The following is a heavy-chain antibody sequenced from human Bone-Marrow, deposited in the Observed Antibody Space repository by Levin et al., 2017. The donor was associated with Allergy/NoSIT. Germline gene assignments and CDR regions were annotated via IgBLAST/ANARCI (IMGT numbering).Heavy chain of an antibody. CDR3: ARFYYGSGSYYTPMGWFDP. CDR1: GGSISSYY. Sequence: TASETLSLTCTVSGGSISSYYWSWIRQPPGKGLEWIGYIYYSGSTNYNPSLKSRVTISVDTSKNQFSLKLSSVTAADTAVYYCARFYYGSGSYYTPMGWFDPWGQGTLVTVSS. CDR2: IYYSGST. D-gene: IGHD3-10*01. V-gene: IGHV4-59*01. J-gene: IGHJ5*02.